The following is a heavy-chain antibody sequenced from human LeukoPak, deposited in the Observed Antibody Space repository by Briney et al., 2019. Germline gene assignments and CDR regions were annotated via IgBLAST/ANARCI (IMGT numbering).Heavy chain of an antibody. V-gene: IGHV1-69*13. CDR1: GGTFSSYA. Sequence: AASVKVSCKPYGGTFSSYAINWVRQAPGQGLEWMGGIIPIFGTANYAQKFQGRVAITADESTSYMELSSLRSEDTAVYYCGYGELDYWGQGTLVTVSS. J-gene: IGHJ4*02. CDR2: IIPIFGTA. CDR3: GYGELDY. D-gene: IGHD4/OR15-4a*01.